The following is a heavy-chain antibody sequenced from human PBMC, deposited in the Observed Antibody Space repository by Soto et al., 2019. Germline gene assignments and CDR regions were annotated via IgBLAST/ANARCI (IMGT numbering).Heavy chain of an antibody. V-gene: IGHV1-69*13. Sequence: SVKVSCKASGGTFSSYAISWVRQAPGQGLEWMGGIIPIFGTANYAQKFQGRVTVTADESTSTAYMELSSLRSEDTAVYYCARDGGFGYSEEGAFDIWGQGTMVTVSS. CDR3: ARDGGFGYSEEGAFDI. J-gene: IGHJ3*02. CDR1: GGTFSSYA. CDR2: IIPIFGTA. D-gene: IGHD3-22*01.